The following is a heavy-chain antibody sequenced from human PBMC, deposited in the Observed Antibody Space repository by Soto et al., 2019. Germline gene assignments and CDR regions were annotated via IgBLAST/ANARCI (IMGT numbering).Heavy chain of an antibody. CDR2: ISSNGGST. CDR3: ARDDFRCSGGSYSVVAGAFDI. Sequence: GGSLRLSCAASGFTFSSYAMHWVRQAPGKGLEYVSAISSNGGSTYYANSVKGRFTISRDNSKNTLYLQMGSLRAEDMAVYYCARDDFRCSGGSYSVVAGAFDIWGQGTMVTVSS. J-gene: IGHJ3*02. CDR1: GFTFSSYA. D-gene: IGHD2-15*01. V-gene: IGHV3-64*01.